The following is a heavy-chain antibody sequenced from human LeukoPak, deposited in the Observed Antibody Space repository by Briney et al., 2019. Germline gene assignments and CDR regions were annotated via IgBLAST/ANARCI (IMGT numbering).Heavy chain of an antibody. Sequence: PGGSLRLSCAASGFTFSSYWMSWVRQAPGKGLEWVSAISGSGGSTYYADSVKGRFTISRDNSKNTLYLQMNSLRAEDTAVYYCAKYPYDFWSGTPAYGMDVWGQGTTVTVSS. D-gene: IGHD3-3*01. CDR3: AKYPYDFWSGTPAYGMDV. J-gene: IGHJ6*02. CDR2: ISGSGGST. V-gene: IGHV3-23*01. CDR1: GFTFSSYW.